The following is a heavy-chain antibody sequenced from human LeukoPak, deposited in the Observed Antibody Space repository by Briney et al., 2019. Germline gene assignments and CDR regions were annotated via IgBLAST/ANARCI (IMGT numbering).Heavy chain of an antibody. CDR1: GFTFSDYY. CDR3: ARSDSLYCSSTSCYTGVDY. CDR2: ISSSGSTI. Sequence: PGGSLRLSCAASGFTFSDYYMSWIRQAPGKGLEWVSYISSSGSTIYYADSVKGRFTISRDNAKNSLYLQMNSLRAEDTAVYYCARSDSLYCSSTSCYTGVDYWGQGTLVTVSS. V-gene: IGHV3-11*04. J-gene: IGHJ4*02. D-gene: IGHD2-2*02.